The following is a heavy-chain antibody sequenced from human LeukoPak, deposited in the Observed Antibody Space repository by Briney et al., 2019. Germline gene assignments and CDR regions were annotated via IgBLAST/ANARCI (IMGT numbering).Heavy chain of an antibody. D-gene: IGHD5-24*01. V-gene: IGHV3-7*04. CDR3: PGVGYIDEGINY. J-gene: IGHJ4*02. Sequence: GGSLRLSCVASGFPFSSYWMTWVRQAPGKGLEWVANIKQDGSKKSYVDSVKGRFTISRDNAKNSLYLQMNSLRAEDTAIYYCPGVGYIDEGINYWGQETLAPVSS. CDR2: IKQDGSKK. CDR1: GFPFSSYW.